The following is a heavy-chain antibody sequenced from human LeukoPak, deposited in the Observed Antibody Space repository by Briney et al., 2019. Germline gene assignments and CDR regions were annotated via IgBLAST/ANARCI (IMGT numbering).Heavy chain of an antibody. CDR2: ISSSSSTI. CDR3: ARAGVDTSGYYYQGFDY. Sequence: GGSLRLSWAASGFTFSSYSMNWFRQAPGKGLEGVSYISSSSSTIYYADSVKGRFTISRDNAKNSLYLQVNSLTAEDTAVYYCARAGVDTSGYYYQGFDYWGQGTLVTVSS. CDR1: GFTFSSYS. J-gene: IGHJ4*02. D-gene: IGHD3-3*01. V-gene: IGHV3-48*04.